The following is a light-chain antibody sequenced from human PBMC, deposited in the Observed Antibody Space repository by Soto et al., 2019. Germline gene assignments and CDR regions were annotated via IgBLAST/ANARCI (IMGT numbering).Light chain of an antibody. J-gene: IGKJ4*01. CDR1: QGVRDD. Sequence: IQMTQSPSSLSASVGDRVTITCRASQGVRDDVGCYQQKPGKAPKLLIYSASTLQSGVPSRFSGSGSGTDFTLTISGLQPEDFGTYYCLQESNYPLTFGGGTKVEIK. CDR2: SAS. V-gene: IGKV1-6*01. CDR3: LQESNYPLT.